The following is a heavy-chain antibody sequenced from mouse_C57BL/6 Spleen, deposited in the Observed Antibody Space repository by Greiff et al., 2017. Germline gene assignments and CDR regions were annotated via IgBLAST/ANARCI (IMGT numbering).Heavy chain of an antibody. CDR3: ARPTGTYFDY. J-gene: IGHJ2*01. Sequence: VKLMESGPELVKPGASVKISCKASGYAFSSSWMNWVKQRPGRGLEWIGRIYPGDGDTNYNGKFKGKATLTVDKSSSTAYMQLSSLTSEDSAVYSCARPTGTYFDYWGQGTTLTVSS. CDR1: GYAFSSSW. V-gene: IGHV1-82*01. CDR2: IYPGDGDT. D-gene: IGHD4-1*01.